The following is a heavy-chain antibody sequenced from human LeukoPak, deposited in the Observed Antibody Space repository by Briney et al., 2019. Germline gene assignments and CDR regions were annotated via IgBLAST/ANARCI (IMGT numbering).Heavy chain of an antibody. D-gene: IGHD6-6*01. CDR1: GFPFIGHA. V-gene: IGHV3-23*01. CDR2: ISGSTGST. J-gene: IGHJ6*03. CDR3: AKSASISSWYYYYYMDV. Sequence: GGSLRLSCAASGFPFIGHAMSWVRQAPGKGLEWVSSISGSTGSTYSADSVKGRFTISRDISKNTLYLQMNSLRAEDTAVYYCAKSASISSWYYYYYMDVWGKGTTVTVSS.